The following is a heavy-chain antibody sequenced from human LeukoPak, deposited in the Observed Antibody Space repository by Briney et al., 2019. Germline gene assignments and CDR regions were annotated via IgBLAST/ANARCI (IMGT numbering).Heavy chain of an antibody. CDR3: ARDQGKCYYYYRMDV. CDR2: INPNSGGT. J-gene: IGHJ6*02. V-gene: IGHV1-2*02. Sequence: ASVKVSCKASGYTFTGYYMHWVRQAPGQGLEWMGWINPNSGGTNYAQKFQGRVTMTRDTSISTAYMELSRLRSDDTAVYYCARDQGKCYYYYRMDVWGQGTTVTVSS. CDR1: GYTFTGYY.